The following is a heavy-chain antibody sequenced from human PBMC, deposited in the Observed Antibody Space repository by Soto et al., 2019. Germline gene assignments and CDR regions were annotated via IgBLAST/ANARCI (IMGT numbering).Heavy chain of an antibody. J-gene: IGHJ2*01. D-gene: IGHD2-21*02. CDR3: SRRVTTAYWYFDL. CDR2: IYPGDSDT. Sequence: GESLKISCKGSGYSFTSSWIGWVRQMPGKGLEWMGIIYPGDSDTRYSPSFQGKVTISADKSISAAYLQWSSLKASDTAMYYVSRRVTTAYWYFDLWGRGTQVPVAS. V-gene: IGHV5-51*01. CDR1: GYSFTSSW.